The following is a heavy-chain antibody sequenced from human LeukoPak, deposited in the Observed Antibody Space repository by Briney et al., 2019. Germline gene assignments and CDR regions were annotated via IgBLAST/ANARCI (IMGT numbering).Heavy chain of an antibody. CDR2: IIPILGIA. J-gene: IGHJ4*02. V-gene: IGHV1-69*04. CDR1: GGTFSSYA. Sequence: SVKVSCKASGGTFSSYAISWVRQAPGQGLEWMGRIIPILGIANYAQKFQGRVTMTRDTSISTAYMDLSRLRSDDTAVYYCARATGDVSLLEDYWGQGTLVTVSS. D-gene: IGHD3-16*01. CDR3: ARATGDVSLLEDY.